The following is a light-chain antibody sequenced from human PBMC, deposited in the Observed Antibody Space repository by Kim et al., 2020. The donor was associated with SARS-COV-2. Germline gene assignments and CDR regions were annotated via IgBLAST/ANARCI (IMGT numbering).Light chain of an antibody. V-gene: IGKV3-20*01. CDR1: QIIGSNY. Sequence: EIVLTQSPETLYLSPGERATLSCRASQIIGSNYLAWYQQRPGRAPRLLIYGALTRATGIPDRFSGSGSGRDFSLLITRVEPEDFAVYYCQQYESSPPGYSFGQGTKLEIK. CDR3: QQYESSPPGYS. CDR2: GAL. J-gene: IGKJ2*03.